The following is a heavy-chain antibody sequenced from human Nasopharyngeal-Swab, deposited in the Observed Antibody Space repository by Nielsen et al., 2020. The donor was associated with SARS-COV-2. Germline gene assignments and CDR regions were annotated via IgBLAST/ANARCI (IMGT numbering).Heavy chain of an antibody. V-gene: IGHV1-18*01. D-gene: IGHD4-17*01. CDR3: ARDRGWRYGDYRSDY. J-gene: IGHJ4*02. Sequence: ASVNVSCKASGYTFTSYGISWVRQAPGQGLEWMGWISAYNGNTNYAQKLQGRVTMTTDTSTSTAYMELRSLRSDDTAVYYCARDRGWRYGDYRSDYWGQGTLVTVSS. CDR1: GYTFTSYG. CDR2: ISAYNGNT.